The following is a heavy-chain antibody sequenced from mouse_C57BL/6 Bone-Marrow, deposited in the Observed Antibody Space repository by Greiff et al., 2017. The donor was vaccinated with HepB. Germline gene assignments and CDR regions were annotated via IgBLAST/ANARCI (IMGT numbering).Heavy chain of an antibody. Sequence: EVQVVESGPELVKPGDSVKISCKASGYSFTGYFMNWVMQSHGKSLEWIGRINPYNGDTFYNQKFKGKATLTVDKSSSTAHMELRSLTSEDSAVYYCARSYDYGSSYYAMDYWGQGTSVTVSS. CDR1: GYSFTGYF. CDR3: ARSYDYGSSYYAMDY. D-gene: IGHD2-4*01. CDR2: INPYNGDT. J-gene: IGHJ4*01. V-gene: IGHV1-20*01.